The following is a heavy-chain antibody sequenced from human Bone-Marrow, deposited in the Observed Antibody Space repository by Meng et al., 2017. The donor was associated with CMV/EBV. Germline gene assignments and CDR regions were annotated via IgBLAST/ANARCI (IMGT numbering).Heavy chain of an antibody. J-gene: IGHJ6*01. Sequence: ASVKVSCKASGYYFASYSISWVRQAPGQGLEWMGWINPNSGGTNYAQKFQGRVTMARDTSISTAYMELSRLRSDDTAVYYCARCRFFDYYYGMDVWGQGTTVTGSS. D-gene: IGHD3-3*01. V-gene: IGHV1-2*02. CDR2: INPNSGGT. CDR3: ARCRFFDYYYGMDV. CDR1: GYYFASYS.